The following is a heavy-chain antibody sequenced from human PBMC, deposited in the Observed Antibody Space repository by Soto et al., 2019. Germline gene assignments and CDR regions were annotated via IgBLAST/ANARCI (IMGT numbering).Heavy chain of an antibody. J-gene: IGHJ4*02. CDR1: GFTFTNYL. CDR2: IDKSGGDT. CDR3: AKYTYGRSWYF. D-gene: IGHD2-2*01. V-gene: IGHV3-23*05. Sequence: EVQLLESGGDLVQPGGSLRLSCAASGFTFTNYLMTWVRQAPGKGLEWVSSIDKSGGDTYYADSVKGRFTISRNNSKNTLYLQMNGLRAEDTALYYCAKYTYGRSWYFWGQGTLVTVSS.